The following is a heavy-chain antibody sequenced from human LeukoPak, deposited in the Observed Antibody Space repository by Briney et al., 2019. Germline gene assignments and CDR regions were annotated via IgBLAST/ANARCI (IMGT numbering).Heavy chain of an antibody. CDR3: ARETHYYYDSSGYYSPDAFDI. V-gene: IGHV3-48*04. CDR1: GFTFSSYA. J-gene: IGHJ3*02. CDR2: ISSSGSTI. D-gene: IGHD3-22*01. Sequence: GGSLRLSCAASGFTFSSYAMSWVRQAPGKGLEWVSYISSSGSTIYYADSVKGRFTISRDNAKNSLYLQMNSLRAEDTAVYYCARETHYYYDSSGYYSPDAFDIWGQGTMVTVSS.